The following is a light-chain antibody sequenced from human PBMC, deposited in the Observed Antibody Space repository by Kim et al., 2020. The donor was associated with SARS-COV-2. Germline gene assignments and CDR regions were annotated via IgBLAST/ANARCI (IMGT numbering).Light chain of an antibody. CDR1: QIISSY. V-gene: IGKV1-39*01. CDR2: ATS. Sequence: SASVGDIVTITCRSSQIISSYLNWYQLKPGTAPKLLLYATSNLQSGVPSRFSGSASGTEFTLTISSLQPEDFATYYCQQSYSDPYIFGQGTKLEI. CDR3: QQSYSDPYI. J-gene: IGKJ2*01.